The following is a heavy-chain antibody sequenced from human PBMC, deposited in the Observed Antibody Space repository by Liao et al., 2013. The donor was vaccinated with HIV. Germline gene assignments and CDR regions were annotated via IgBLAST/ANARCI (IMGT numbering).Heavy chain of an antibody. D-gene: IGHD3-3*01. Sequence: QVQLQQWGAGLLKPSETLSLTCAVYGGSLSGYYWNWIRQPPGKGLEWIGHIYYSGSADYNPSLKSRVSISLDTSKNQFSLKLSSVTAADTGIYYCTRDFLTWGQGTPVTVS. CDR2: IYYSGSA. V-gene: IGHV4-34*01. CDR3: TRDFLT. CDR1: GGSLSGYY. J-gene: IGHJ5*02.